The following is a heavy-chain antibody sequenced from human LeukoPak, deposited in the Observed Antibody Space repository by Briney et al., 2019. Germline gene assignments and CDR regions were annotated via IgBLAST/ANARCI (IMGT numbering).Heavy chain of an antibody. D-gene: IGHD5-12*01. CDR3: AKVGATVKEPDYYYYYMDV. J-gene: IGHJ6*03. CDR1: GGSFSSYY. V-gene: IGHV4-59*01. Sequence: PSETLSLTCTVSGGSFSSYYWSWIRQPPGKGLEWIGYIYYSGSTNYNPSLKSRVTISVDTSKNQFSLKLSSVTAADTAVYYCAKVGATVKEPDYYYYYMDVWGKGTTVTVSS. CDR2: IYYSGST.